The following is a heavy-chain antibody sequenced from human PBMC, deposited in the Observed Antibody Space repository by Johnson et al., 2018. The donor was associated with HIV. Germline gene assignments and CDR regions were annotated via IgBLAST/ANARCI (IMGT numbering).Heavy chain of an antibody. D-gene: IGHD5-18*01. CDR2: MNSDGSST. Sequence: VQLVESGGGLVQSGGSLTLSCAASGFTFSHYWMHWVRQAPGKGLVWVSRMNSDGSSTTYADSVKGRFTISRDNAKNTLYLQMNSLRAEDTAFYYCAKAKDTAMVLGAFDIWGQGTMVTVSS. CDR3: AKAKDTAMVLGAFDI. CDR1: GFTFSHYW. V-gene: IGHV3-74*03. J-gene: IGHJ3*02.